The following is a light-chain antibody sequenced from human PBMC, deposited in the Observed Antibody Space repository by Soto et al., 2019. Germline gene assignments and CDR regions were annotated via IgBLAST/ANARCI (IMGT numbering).Light chain of an antibody. CDR2: DAS. CDR3: QKYNSAPWT. J-gene: IGKJ1*01. V-gene: IGKV1-27*01. CDR1: QGISNY. Sequence: DIQMTQAPSSLSASVGDRVIITCRASQGISNYLVWYQQKAGRVPKVLIYDASTLQSGVPSRFSGSGSGTDFTLTSSSLQPEDVATYYCQKYNSAPWTFGQGTKVDIK.